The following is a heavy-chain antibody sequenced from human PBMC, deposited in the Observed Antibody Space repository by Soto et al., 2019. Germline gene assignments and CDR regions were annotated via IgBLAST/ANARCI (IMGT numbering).Heavy chain of an antibody. CDR2: ISGSGGST. V-gene: IGHV3-23*01. Sequence: QPGGSLRLSCAASGFTFSSYAMSWVRQAPGKGLEWVSAISGSGGSTYYADSVKGRFTISRDNSKNTLYLQMNSLRAEDTAVYYCAKAPGNSGGYYYYYGMDVWGQGTTVTVSS. D-gene: IGHD4-4*01. J-gene: IGHJ6*02. CDR3: AKAPGNSGGYYYYYGMDV. CDR1: GFTFSSYA.